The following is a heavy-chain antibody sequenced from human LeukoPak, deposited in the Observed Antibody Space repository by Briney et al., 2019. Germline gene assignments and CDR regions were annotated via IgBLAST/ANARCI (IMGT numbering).Heavy chain of an antibody. CDR1: GGSISAISGGPYY. D-gene: IGHD2-21*02. CDR2: GHYSGNT. CDR3: ARHGHHGDHDY. Sequence: PSETLSLTCTVSGGSISAISGGPYYWGWIRQPPGKGLEWIGSGHYSGNTYNPSLKSLVTISIDTSKNQSSLKVSSVTAADTAVYYCARHGHHGDHDYWGQGNLVTVSS. V-gene: IGHV4-39*01. J-gene: IGHJ4*02.